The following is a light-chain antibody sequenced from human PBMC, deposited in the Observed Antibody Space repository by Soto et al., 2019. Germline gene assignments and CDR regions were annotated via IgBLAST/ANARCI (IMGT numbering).Light chain of an antibody. J-gene: IGKJ1*01. CDR1: QSVSNNY. V-gene: IGKV3-20*01. CDR3: QQYGTAPWT. CDR2: GAS. Sequence: EIVLTQSPGTLSLSPGERATLSCRASQSVSNNYLAWYYQKPGRAPRLVIYGASSRATGIPDRFSGSGSGTDFPLTISRREPEDFAVYSCQQYGTAPWTFGQGTTVEFK.